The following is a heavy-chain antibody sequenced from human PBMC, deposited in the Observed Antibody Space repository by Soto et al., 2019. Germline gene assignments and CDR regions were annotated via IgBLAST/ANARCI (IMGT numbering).Heavy chain of an antibody. D-gene: IGHD6-13*01. V-gene: IGHV1-69*13. CDR2: IIPIFGTA. CDR1: GGTFSSYA. J-gene: IGHJ6*02. CDR3: ARVRRSSSSWYYYYGMDV. Sequence: ASVKVSCKASGGTFSSYAISWVRQAPGQGLEWMGGIIPIFGTANYAQKFQGRVMITADESTSTAYMELSSLRSEDTAMYYCARVRRSSSSWYYYYGMDVWGQGTTVTVSS.